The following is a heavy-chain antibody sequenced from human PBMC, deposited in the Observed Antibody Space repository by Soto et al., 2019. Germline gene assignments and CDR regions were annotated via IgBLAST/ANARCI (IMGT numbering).Heavy chain of an antibody. CDR1: GFTFSSYA. V-gene: IGHV3-64D*06. D-gene: IGHD3-22*01. CDR2: ISTNGGST. Sequence: GGSLRLSCSDSGFTFSSYAMHWVRQAPGKGLEYVSSISTNGGSTHYADSVKGRFTISRDNSKNTQYLQMSSLRAYDTAVYYCVKGEYYYDSSGYYPFDYWGQGT. J-gene: IGHJ4*02. CDR3: VKGEYYYDSSGYYPFDY.